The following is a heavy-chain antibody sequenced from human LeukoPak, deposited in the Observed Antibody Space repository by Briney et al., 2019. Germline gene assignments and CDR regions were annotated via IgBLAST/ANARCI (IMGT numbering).Heavy chain of an antibody. V-gene: IGHV1-69*05. D-gene: IGHD3-10*01. CDR3: ASSLTAYGSGSEPPNAFDI. CDR1: GGTFSSYA. Sequence: EASVKVSCKASGGTFSSYAISWVRQAPGQGLGWMGRIIPIFGTANYAQKFQGRVTITTDESTSTAYMELSSLRSEDTAVYYCASSLTAYGSGSEPPNAFDIWGQGTMVTVSS. J-gene: IGHJ3*02. CDR2: IIPIFGTA.